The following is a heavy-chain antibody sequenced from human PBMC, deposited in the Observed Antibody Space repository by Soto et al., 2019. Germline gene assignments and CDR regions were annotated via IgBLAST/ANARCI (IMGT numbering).Heavy chain of an antibody. V-gene: IGHV4-34*01. CDR1: GGSFSGYY. J-gene: IGHJ3*02. CDR2: INHSGST. Sequence: SETLSLTCAVYGGSFSGYYWSWIRQPPGKGLEWIGEINHSGSTNYNPSLKSRVTISVDTSKNQFSLKLRSVTAADTAVYYCARAPNSGTPEPFTMIAYDAFDIWGQGTMVTVSS. CDR3: ARAPNSGTPEPFTMIAYDAFDI. D-gene: IGHD3-22*01.